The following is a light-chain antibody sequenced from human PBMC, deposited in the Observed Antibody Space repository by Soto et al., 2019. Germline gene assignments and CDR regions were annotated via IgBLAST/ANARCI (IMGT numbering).Light chain of an antibody. CDR2: DAS. V-gene: IGKV1-5*01. J-gene: IGKJ1*01. CDR3: QHYNSYSEA. Sequence: DIQMTQSPSTLSATAGDRVTITCRASQSISSWLAWYQHKPGKAPKLLIYDASNLDSGVPSRFSDSGSGTEFSLTISNLQPDDFATYYCQHYNSYSEAFGQGTKVDIK. CDR1: QSISSW.